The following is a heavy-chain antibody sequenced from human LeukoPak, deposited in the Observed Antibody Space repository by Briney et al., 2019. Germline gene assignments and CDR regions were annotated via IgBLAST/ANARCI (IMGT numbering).Heavy chain of an antibody. V-gene: IGHV1-18*01. CDR3: AGVLAGGGGGGGYYFDY. J-gene: IGHJ4*02. D-gene: IGHD6-13*01. CDR2: ISAYNGNT. Sequence: ASVKVSCKASGYTFTSYGISWVRQAPGQGLEWMGWISAYNGNTSYAQKLQGRVTMTTDTSTSTAYMELRSLRSDDTAGYYCAGVLAGGGGGGGYYFDYWGQGTLVTVSS. CDR1: GYTFTSYG.